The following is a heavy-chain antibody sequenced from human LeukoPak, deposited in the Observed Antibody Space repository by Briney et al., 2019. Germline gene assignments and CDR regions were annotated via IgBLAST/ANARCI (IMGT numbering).Heavy chain of an antibody. CDR1: GFTFDDYG. J-gene: IGHJ4*02. V-gene: IGHV3-30*02. CDR2: IRYDGSNK. D-gene: IGHD3-16*02. Sequence: GGSLRLSCAASGFTFDDYGMHWVRQAPGKGLEWVAFIRYDGSNKYYADSVKGRFTISRDNSKNTLYLQMNSLRAEDTAVYYCAKDRDYDYVWGSYRYSLGYWGQGTLVTVSS. CDR3: AKDRDYDYVWGSYRYSLGY.